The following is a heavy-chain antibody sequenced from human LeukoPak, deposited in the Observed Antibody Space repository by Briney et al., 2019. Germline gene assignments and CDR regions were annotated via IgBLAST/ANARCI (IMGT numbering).Heavy chain of an antibody. V-gene: IGHV3-21*01. CDR2: ITTSSSYT. D-gene: IGHD1-26*01. CDR3: ARDPYSGTYGDTYYYYMDV. J-gene: IGHJ6*03. Sequence: GGSLRLSCEASGFSFSSYNMDWVRRTPGKGLEWISSITTSSSYTFYADSVKGRFTISRDNARNSLYLQMNSLRAEDTAVYYCARDPYSGTYGDTYYYYMDVWGKGTTVTISS. CDR1: GFSFSSYN.